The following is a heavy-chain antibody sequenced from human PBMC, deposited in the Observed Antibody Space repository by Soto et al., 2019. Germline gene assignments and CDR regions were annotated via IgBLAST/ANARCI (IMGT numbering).Heavy chain of an antibody. CDR2: INAGNGNT. D-gene: IGHD3-16*01. CDR3: ARGWGARKIYYFDY. J-gene: IGHJ4*02. Sequence: ASVKVSCKASGYTFTSYAMHWVRQAPGQRLEWMGWINAGNGNTKYSQKFQGRVTITRDTSASTAYMEPSSLRSDDTAVYYCARGWGARKIYYFDYWGQGTLVTVSS. V-gene: IGHV1-3*01. CDR1: GYTFTSYA.